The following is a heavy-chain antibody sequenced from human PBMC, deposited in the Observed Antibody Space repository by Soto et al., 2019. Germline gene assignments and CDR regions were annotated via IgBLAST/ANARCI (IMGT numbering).Heavy chain of an antibody. V-gene: IGHV4-30-4*01. Sequence: SETLSLTCTVSGGSISSGDYYWSWIRQPPGKGLEWIGYIYYSGSTYYNPSLKSRVTISVDTSKNQFSLKLSSVTAADTAVYYCARDTVYCSSTSCYGGYDAFDIWGQGTMVTVSS. J-gene: IGHJ3*02. CDR3: ARDTVYCSSTSCYGGYDAFDI. CDR2: IYYSGST. CDR1: GGSISSGDYY. D-gene: IGHD2-2*01.